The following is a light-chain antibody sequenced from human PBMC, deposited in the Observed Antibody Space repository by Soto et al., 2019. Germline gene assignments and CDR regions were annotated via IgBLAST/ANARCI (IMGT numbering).Light chain of an antibody. J-gene: IGLJ2*01. Sequence: QSALTQPASVSGSPGQSITISCTGSISDIGTYNLVSWFQQHPGKAPKLIIYEGSKRPSGVSNRFSGSKSGSTASLTISGLQAEDEADYYCCSYESTNTLVLGGGTKLTVL. CDR3: CSYESTNTLV. V-gene: IGLV2-23*01. CDR2: EGS. CDR1: ISDIGTYNL.